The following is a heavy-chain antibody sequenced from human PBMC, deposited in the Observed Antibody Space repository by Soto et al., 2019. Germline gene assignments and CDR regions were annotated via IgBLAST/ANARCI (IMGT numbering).Heavy chain of an antibody. CDR2: INPSGGST. Sequence: ASVKVSCKASGYTFTTYYMHWVRQAPGQGLEWMGLINPSGGSTNYAQRFQGRVTMTSDTSTSTVYMELSSLRADDTAVYYCARVVVPTTATTSNWFDPWGQGTLVTVSS. D-gene: IGHD4-17*01. CDR1: GYTFTTYY. CDR3: ARVVVPTTATTSNWFDP. J-gene: IGHJ5*02. V-gene: IGHV1-46*01.